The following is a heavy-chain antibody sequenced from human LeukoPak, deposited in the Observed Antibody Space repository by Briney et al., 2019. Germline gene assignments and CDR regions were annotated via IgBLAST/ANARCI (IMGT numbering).Heavy chain of an antibody. CDR2: IYYSGST. D-gene: IGHD5-12*01. J-gene: IGHJ4*02. V-gene: IGHV4-59*12. Sequence: PSETLSLTCTVSGGSISSYYWSWIRQPPGKGLEWIGYIYYSGSTNYNPSLKSRVTISVDTSKNQFSLKLSSVTAADTAVYYCARSGSGYLRYYFDSWGQGTLVTVSS. CDR3: ARSGSGYLRYYFDS. CDR1: GGSISSYY.